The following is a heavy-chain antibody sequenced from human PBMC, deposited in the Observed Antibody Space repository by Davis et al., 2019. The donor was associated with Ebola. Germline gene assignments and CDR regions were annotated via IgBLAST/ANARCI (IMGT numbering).Heavy chain of an antibody. CDR3: ATGSSARFYYYGMDV. J-gene: IGHJ6*02. CDR1: GGSFSGYY. Sequence: MPSETLSLTCAVYGGSFSGYYWSWIRQPPGKGLEWIGEMNHSGSTNYNPSLKSRVTILVDTSKNQFSLKVTSVTAADTAVYYCATGSSARFYYYGMDVWGQGTTVTVSS. CDR2: MNHSGST. V-gene: IGHV4-34*01. D-gene: IGHD6-6*01.